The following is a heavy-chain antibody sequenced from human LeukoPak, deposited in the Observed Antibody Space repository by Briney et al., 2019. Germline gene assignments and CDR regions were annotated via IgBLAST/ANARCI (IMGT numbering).Heavy chain of an antibody. J-gene: IGHJ4*02. CDR2: ISYDGSNK. V-gene: IGHV3-30-3*01. D-gene: IGHD3-10*01. Sequence: GGSLRLSCAASGFTFSSYAMHWVRQAPGKGLEWVAVISYDGSNKYYADYVKGRFTISRDNSKNTLYLQMNSLRAEDTAVYYCARDRELDYFDYWGQGTLVTVSS. CDR3: ARDRELDYFDY. CDR1: GFTFSSYA.